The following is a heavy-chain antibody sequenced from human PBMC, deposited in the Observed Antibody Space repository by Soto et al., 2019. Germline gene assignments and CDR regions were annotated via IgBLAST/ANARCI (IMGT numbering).Heavy chain of an antibody. Sequence: QVQLVESGGGVIQPGKSLRLSCADSGVSFSNYGMHWVRLAPGRGLEWVAVISYDGSTKYYGDSVKGRFTISRDNSINTLYLQMNSLRAEDTALYYCAKDQISHFWSGFPPYYSYTMDVWGPGTTVTVSS. J-gene: IGHJ6*02. D-gene: IGHD3-3*02. V-gene: IGHV3-30*18. CDR1: GVSFSNYG. CDR3: AKDQISHFWSGFPPYYSYTMDV. CDR2: ISYDGSTK.